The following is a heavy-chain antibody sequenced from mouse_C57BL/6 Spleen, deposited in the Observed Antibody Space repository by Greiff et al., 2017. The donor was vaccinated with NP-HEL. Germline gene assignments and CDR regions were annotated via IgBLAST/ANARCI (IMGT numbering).Heavy chain of an antibody. J-gene: IGHJ2*01. CDR3: ARTAQATRYYFDY. V-gene: IGHV1-82*01. CDR1: GYAFSSSW. CDR2: IYPGDGDT. D-gene: IGHD3-2*02. Sequence: VKLQESGPELVKPGASVKISCKASGYAFSSSWMNWVKQRPGKGLEWIGRIYPGDGDTNYNGKFKGKATLTADKSSSTAYMQLSSLTSEDSAVYFCARTAQATRYYFDYWGQGTTLTVSS.